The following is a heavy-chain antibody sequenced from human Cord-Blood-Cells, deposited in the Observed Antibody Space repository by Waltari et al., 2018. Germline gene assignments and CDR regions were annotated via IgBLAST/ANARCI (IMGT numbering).Heavy chain of an antibody. J-gene: IGHJ4*02. CDR1: GGSISSSSYY. D-gene: IGHD3-22*01. V-gene: IGHV4-39*01. CDR3: ARHPPPYYDSSGYDY. CDR2: IYYSGST. Sequence: QLQLQESGPGLVKPSETLSLTCTVSGGSISSSSYYWGWIRQPPGKGLEWIGSIYYSGSTHYNPHIKRRVTISVDTSKDQFSLTLSSVTAADTAVYYCARHPPPYYDSSGYDYWGQGTLVTVSS.